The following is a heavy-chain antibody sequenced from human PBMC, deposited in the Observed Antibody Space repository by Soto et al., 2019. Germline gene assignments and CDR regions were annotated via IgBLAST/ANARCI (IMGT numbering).Heavy chain of an antibody. CDR1: GFTFSSYG. Sequence: QVQLVESGGGVVQPGRSLRLSCAASGFTFSSYGMHWVRQAPGKGLEWVAVISYDGSNKYYADSVKGRFTISRDNSKNSLYRQMNSLRAEDTAVYYCAKDHYDILTGELYYFDYWGQGTLVTVSS. CDR3: AKDHYDILTGELYYFDY. J-gene: IGHJ4*02. D-gene: IGHD3-9*01. CDR2: ISYDGSNK. V-gene: IGHV3-30*18.